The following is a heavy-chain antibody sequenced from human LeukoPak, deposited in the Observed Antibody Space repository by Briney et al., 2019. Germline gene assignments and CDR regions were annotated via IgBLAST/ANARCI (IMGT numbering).Heavy chain of an antibody. CDR2: FDPEDGET. D-gene: IGHD2-15*01. J-gene: IGHJ4*02. Sequence: ASVKVSCKVSGYTLTELSMHWVRQAPGKGLEWMGGFDPEDGETIYAQKFQGRVTMTEDTSTDTAYMELSSLRSEDTAVYYCATAPLKVVVVAAGQFDYWGQGTLVTVSS. CDR1: GYTLTELS. CDR3: ATAPLKVVVVAAGQFDY. V-gene: IGHV1-24*01.